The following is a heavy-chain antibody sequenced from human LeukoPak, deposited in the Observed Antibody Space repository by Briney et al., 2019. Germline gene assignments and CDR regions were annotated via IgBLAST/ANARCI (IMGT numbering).Heavy chain of an antibody. J-gene: IGHJ4*02. CDR1: GGSISSYY. CDR2: IYYSGNT. V-gene: IGHV4-59*01. Sequence: ETLSLTCTVSGGSISSYYWSWIRQPPGKGLEWIGYIYYSGNTNYNPSLKTRVTISVDTSKNQFSLKLSSVTAADTAVYYCARAGSWKLNFDYWGQGTLVTVS. D-gene: IGHD6-13*01. CDR3: ARAGSWKLNFDY.